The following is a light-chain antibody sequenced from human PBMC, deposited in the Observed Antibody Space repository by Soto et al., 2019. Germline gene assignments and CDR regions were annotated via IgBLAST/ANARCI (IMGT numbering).Light chain of an antibody. CDR1: SSNIGAGYD. CDR2: ENN. J-gene: IGLJ1*01. CDR3: QSYDSSLSGSGV. Sequence: QSVLTQPPSVSGAPGQRVTISCTGSSSNIGAGYDVHWYQQVPGTAPKLLIYENNNRPSGVPDRFSGSKSGTSASLAITGLQAEDEADYYCQSYDSSLSGSGVFGTGTKVTVL. V-gene: IGLV1-40*01.